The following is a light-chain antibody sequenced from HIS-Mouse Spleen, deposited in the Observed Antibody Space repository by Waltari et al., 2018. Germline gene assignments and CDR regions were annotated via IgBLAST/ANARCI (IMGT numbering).Light chain of an antibody. CDR3: QVWDSSSDHVV. CDR1: NLGSKS. Sequence: SYVLTQPPSVSVAPGTTARITCGGTNLGSKSVHWYQQQPGQAPVLVVYDDSDRPSGIPERFSGSNSGNTATLTISRVEAGDEADYYCQVWDSSSDHVVFGGGTKLTVL. CDR2: DDS. J-gene: IGLJ2*01. V-gene: IGLV3-21*03.